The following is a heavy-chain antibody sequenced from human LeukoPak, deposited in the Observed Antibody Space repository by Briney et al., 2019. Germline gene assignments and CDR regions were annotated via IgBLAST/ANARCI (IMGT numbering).Heavy chain of an antibody. CDR2: FFSSGNT. CDR3: ARYSGIYVHDY. CDR1: GGSFISFY. D-gene: IGHD3-16*01. Sequence: NSSETLSLTCTVSGGSFISFYWSWLRQPAGKGLEWIGRFFSSGNTNYNPSFKSRATISVDKSKNQFSLKLTSVTAADTAVYYCARYSGIYVHDYWGQGTLVSVSS. J-gene: IGHJ4*02. V-gene: IGHV4-4*07.